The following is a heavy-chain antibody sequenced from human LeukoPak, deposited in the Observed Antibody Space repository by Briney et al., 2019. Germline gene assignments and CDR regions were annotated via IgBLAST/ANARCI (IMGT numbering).Heavy chain of an antibody. J-gene: IGHJ4*02. D-gene: IGHD1-26*01. V-gene: IGHV3-30*04. CDR3: VRGCTTSYYYFDF. CDR1: GFTFSSYE. CDR2: ISYDVSRK. Sequence: TGGSLRLSCAASGFTFSSYEMNWVRQAPGKGLEWVAIISYDVSRKYYADSVKGRFTISRDNSKNTLYLQMNSLRAEDTAVYYCVRGCTTSYYYFDFWGQGTLVTVSS.